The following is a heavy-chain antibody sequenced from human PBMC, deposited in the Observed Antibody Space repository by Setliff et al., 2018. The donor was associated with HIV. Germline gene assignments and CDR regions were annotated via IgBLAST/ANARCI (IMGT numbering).Heavy chain of an antibody. J-gene: IGHJ3*02. CDR1: GYSISSGYY. D-gene: IGHD3-22*01. Sequence: PSETLSLTCTVSGYSISSGYYWGWIRQPPGKGLEWIDYIYYSGSTYYNPSLKSRVTISVDTSKNQFSLKLSSVTAADTAVYYCARDYDSSGYLRAFDIWGQGTMVTVSS. CDR3: ARDYDSSGYLRAFDI. CDR2: IYYSGST. V-gene: IGHV4-38-2*02.